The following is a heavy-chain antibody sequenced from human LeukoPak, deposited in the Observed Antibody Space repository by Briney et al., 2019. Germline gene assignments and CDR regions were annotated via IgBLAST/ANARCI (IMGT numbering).Heavy chain of an antibody. V-gene: IGHV1-8*01. CDR1: GYTFTSYD. CDR3: ARGFVLRFLEWLSYHNWFDP. J-gene: IGHJ5*02. CDR2: MNPNSGNT. D-gene: IGHD3-3*01. Sequence: ASVKVSCKASGYTFTSYDINWVRQATGQGLEWMGWMNPNSGNTGYAQKFQGRVTMTRNTSISTAYMELSSLRSEDTAVYYCARGFVLRFLEWLSYHNWFDPWGQGTLVTVPS.